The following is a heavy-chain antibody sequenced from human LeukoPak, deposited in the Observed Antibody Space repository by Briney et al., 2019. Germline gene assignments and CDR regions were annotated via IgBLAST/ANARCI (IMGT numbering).Heavy chain of an antibody. CDR1: GFTFTNAW. Sequence: PGGSLRLSCAASGFTFTNAWMSWVRQAPGKGLEWVGRIRSKANNYATAYAASVKGRFTISRDDSKNTAYLQMNSLKIEDTAVYYCTRMEPTAIDQWGQGTLVTVSS. J-gene: IGHJ4*02. V-gene: IGHV3-73*01. D-gene: IGHD2-2*01. CDR3: TRMEPTAIDQ. CDR2: IRSKANNYAT.